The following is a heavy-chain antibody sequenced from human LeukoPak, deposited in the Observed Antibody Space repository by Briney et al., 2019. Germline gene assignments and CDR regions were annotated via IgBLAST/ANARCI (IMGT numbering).Heavy chain of an antibody. CDR3: ARVHFDYYGSGSFFDY. CDR2: IYHSGST. Sequence: SETLSLTCAVSGGSISSGGYYWSWIRQPPGKGLEWIGYIYHSGSTYYNPSLKSRVTISVDRSKNQFSLKLSSVTAADTAVYYCARVHFDYYGSGSFFDYWGQGTLVTVSS. V-gene: IGHV4-30-2*01. CDR1: GGSISSGGYY. D-gene: IGHD3-10*01. J-gene: IGHJ4*02.